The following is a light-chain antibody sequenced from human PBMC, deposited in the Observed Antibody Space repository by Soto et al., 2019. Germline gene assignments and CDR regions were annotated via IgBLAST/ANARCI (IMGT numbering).Light chain of an antibody. Sequence: AIQLTQSPSSLSASVGDRVTITCRASQDIRCALAWYQQKPGKAPKILIYDVSTLESGVPSRFSGSSSGTDFTLTISSLQPVDFATYYCQQFNSYPITFGQGTRLEIK. CDR3: QQFNSYPIT. V-gene: IGKV1-13*02. J-gene: IGKJ5*01. CDR1: QDIRCA. CDR2: DVS.